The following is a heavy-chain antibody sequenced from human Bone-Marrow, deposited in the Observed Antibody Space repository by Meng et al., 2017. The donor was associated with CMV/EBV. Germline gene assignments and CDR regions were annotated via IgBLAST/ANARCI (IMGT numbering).Heavy chain of an antibody. Sequence: SQTLSLTCAISGDSVSSNSAAWNWIRQSPSRGLEWLGRTYYRSKWYNDYAVSVKSRITINPDTSKNQFSLQLNSVTPEDTAVYYCAREFISGRSSSWYPYYYYGMDVWGQGTTVTVSS. CDR1: GDSVSSNSAA. D-gene: IGHD6-13*01. V-gene: IGHV6-1*01. CDR2: TYYRSKWYN. J-gene: IGHJ6*02. CDR3: AREFISGRSSSWYPYYYYGMDV.